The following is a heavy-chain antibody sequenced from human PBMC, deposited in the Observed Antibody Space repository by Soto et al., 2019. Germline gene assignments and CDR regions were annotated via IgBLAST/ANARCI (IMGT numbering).Heavy chain of an antibody. CDR1: GDSIRSSSYY. Sequence: SETLSLTCTVPGDSIRSSSYYWGWIRQPPGKGLEWIGSIYYSGSTYYNPSLKSRVTISVDTSKNQFSLKLSSVTAADTAVYYCARLVERYYYYMDVWGKGTTVT. V-gene: IGHV4-39*01. D-gene: IGHD2-2*01. J-gene: IGHJ6*03. CDR3: ARLVERYYYYMDV. CDR2: IYYSGST.